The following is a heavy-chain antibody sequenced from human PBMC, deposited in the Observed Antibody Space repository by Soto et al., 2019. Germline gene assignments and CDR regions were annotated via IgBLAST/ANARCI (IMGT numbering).Heavy chain of an antibody. CDR1: GYTFTTYY. Sequence: GASVKVSCKASGYTFTTYYMHWVRQAPGQGLEWMGIINPSGGSTSYAQKFQGRVTMTRDTSTSTVYMELSSLRSEDTAVYYCARGHCGGDCSLSTTLDYWGQGTLVTVSS. J-gene: IGHJ4*02. D-gene: IGHD2-21*02. CDR2: INPSGGST. V-gene: IGHV1-46*01. CDR3: ARGHCGGDCSLSTTLDY.